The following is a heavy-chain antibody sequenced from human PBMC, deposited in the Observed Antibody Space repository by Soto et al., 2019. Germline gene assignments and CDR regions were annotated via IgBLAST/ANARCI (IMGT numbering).Heavy chain of an antibody. V-gene: IGHV4-34*01. Sequence: QVQLQQWGAGLLKPSEALSLTCAVYGGSFSGYYWSWIRQPPGKGLEWIGEINHSGSTNYNPSLKSRVTISVDTSKNQFSLKLSSVTAADTAVYYCARASYDKYYYYYYGMDVWGQGTTVTVSS. J-gene: IGHJ6*02. D-gene: IGHD5-12*01. CDR2: INHSGST. CDR3: ARASYDKYYYYYYGMDV. CDR1: GGSFSGYY.